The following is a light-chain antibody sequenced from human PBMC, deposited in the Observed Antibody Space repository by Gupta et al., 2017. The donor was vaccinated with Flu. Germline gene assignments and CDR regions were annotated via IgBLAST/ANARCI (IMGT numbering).Light chain of an antibody. CDR2: DNN. Sequence: KVTTSCSGSSSRIGTNYVSWYQQFPGTAPKLLIYDNNVRPSGIPDRFSGSKSGTSATLGITGLQTGDEAVYYCGTWDGSLSVGVFGGGTKLTVL. CDR1: SSRIGTNY. V-gene: IGLV1-51*01. CDR3: GTWDGSLSVGV. J-gene: IGLJ2*01.